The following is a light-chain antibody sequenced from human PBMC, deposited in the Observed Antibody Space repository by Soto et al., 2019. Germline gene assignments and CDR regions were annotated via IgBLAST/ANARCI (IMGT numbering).Light chain of an antibody. J-gene: IGKJ1*01. V-gene: IGKV1-5*01. CDR2: DAS. Sequence: DIQRTQSPSTLSASVGDRVIITCRASQSINGCLAWHQQKPGKAPNVLISDASTLESGVPSRFSGSGSGTEFTLTISSLQPDDFATYYCQQYNSYPRTFGQGTKVEIK. CDR1: QSINGC. CDR3: QQYNSYPRT.